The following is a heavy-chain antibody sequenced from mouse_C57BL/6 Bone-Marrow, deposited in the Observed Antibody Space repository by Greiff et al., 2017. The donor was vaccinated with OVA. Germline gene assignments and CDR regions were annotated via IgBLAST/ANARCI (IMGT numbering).Heavy chain of an antibody. D-gene: IGHD2-5*01. CDR2: IWGGGST. CDR3: AKISNPYAMDY. J-gene: IGHJ4*01. V-gene: IGHV2-9*01. Sequence: VKLVESGPGLVAPSQSLSISCTVSGFSFTSYGVDWVRQPPGKGLEWLGVIWGGGSTNYNPALMSRLCISKDNSKSQVILKMNRLQTDDTAIDYCAKISNPYAMDYWGQGTSGTVSS. CDR1: GFSFTSYG.